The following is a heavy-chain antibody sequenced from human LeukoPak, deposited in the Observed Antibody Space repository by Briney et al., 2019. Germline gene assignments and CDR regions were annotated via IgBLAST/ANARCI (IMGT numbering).Heavy chain of an antibody. CDR1: VGSISNYY. CDR3: ARSVDYGNYLVVGWFDP. D-gene: IGHD4-11*01. CDR2: IYYSGST. Sequence: SETLSLTRTLSVGSISNYYWSWIPQTPGKGLEWIGYIYYSGSTKYHTSLKSRVTISVDTSKNQFSRKLSSVTAADTAVYYCARSVDYGNYLVVGWFDPWGQGTLVTVSS. J-gene: IGHJ5*02. V-gene: IGHV4-59*01.